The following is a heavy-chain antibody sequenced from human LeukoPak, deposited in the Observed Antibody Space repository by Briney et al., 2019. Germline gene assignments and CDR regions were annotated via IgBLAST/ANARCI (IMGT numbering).Heavy chain of an antibody. D-gene: IGHD2-21*02. J-gene: IGHJ4*02. CDR3: ASTRSLAVTAPDDY. Sequence: ASVKVSCKASGYTFTSYGISWVRQAPGQGLEWMGWISAYNGNTNYAQKLQGRVTMTTDTSTNTAYMELRSLRSDDTAVYYCASTRSLAVTAPDDYWGQGTLVTVSS. V-gene: IGHV1-18*01. CDR2: ISAYNGNT. CDR1: GYTFTSYG.